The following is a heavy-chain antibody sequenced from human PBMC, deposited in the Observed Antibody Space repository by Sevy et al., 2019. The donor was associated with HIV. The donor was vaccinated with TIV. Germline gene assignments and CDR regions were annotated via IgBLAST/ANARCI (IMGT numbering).Heavy chain of an antibody. D-gene: IGHD1-26*01. CDR1: GFTFSDYY. Sequence: GGSLRLSCAASGFTFSDYYMSWIRQAPGKGLEWVSYISTSGITIYYADSVKGRFFISRDNAKNSLFLQMNSLGAEDTALYYCARDYLNTRWHNYYYYGMDVWGQGTTVTVSS. J-gene: IGHJ6*02. CDR3: ARDYLNTRWHNYYYYGMDV. CDR2: ISTSGITI. V-gene: IGHV3-11*04.